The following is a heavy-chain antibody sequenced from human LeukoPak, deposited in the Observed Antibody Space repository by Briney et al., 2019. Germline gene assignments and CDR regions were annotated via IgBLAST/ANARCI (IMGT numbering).Heavy chain of an antibody. CDR2: IWFDGSNK. J-gene: IGHJ3*02. CDR3: AREGEGYYDAFDI. V-gene: IGHV3-33*01. Sequence: GGSLRLSCTASGFTFSNYGMHWVRQAPGNGLEWVAIIWFDGSNKYYADSVKGRFTISRDNSKNTLYLQMNSLRAEDTAVYYCAREGEGYYDAFDIWGQGTMVTVSS. D-gene: IGHD3-16*01. CDR1: GFTFSNYG.